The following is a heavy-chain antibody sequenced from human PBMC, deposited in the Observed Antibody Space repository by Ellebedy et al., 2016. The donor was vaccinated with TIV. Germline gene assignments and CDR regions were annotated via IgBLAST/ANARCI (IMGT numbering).Heavy chain of an antibody. Sequence: AASVKVSCKASRYTFASHGVSWVRQAPGQGLEWMGWVSANNGDTNYAQKLQGRVTMTTDTSTSTAYMDLRSLRSDDTAVYYCARDFYYYGSGSWDDTFDIWGQGTMVTVSS. CDR2: VSANNGDT. J-gene: IGHJ3*02. V-gene: IGHV1-18*01. CDR1: RYTFASHG. CDR3: ARDFYYYGSGSWDDTFDI. D-gene: IGHD3-10*01.